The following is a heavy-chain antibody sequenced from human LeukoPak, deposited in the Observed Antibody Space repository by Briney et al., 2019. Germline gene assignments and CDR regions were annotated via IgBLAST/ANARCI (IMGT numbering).Heavy chain of an antibody. D-gene: IGHD3-3*01. V-gene: IGHV3-72*01. CDR3: TREGGEGDYTAFDI. CDR1: GFIFSAYT. Sequence: GGSLRLSCAASGFIFSAYTMDWVRQAPGKGLEWIGRIRKKPAGYTTEYAASVKGRFVISRDDSKDSVFLQMNSLETEDTAVYYCTREGGEGDYTAFDIWGQGTMVTVSS. J-gene: IGHJ3*02. CDR2: IRKKPAGYTT.